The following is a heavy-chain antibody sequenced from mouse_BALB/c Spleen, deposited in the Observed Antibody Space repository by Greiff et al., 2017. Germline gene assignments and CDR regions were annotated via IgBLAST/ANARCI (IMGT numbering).Heavy chain of an antibody. J-gene: IGHJ2*01. V-gene: IGHV5-6-5*01. CDR3: ARGGYGSPLDY. CDR2: ISSGGST. D-gene: IGHD1-1*01. Sequence: EVQRVESGGGLVKPGGSLKLSCAASGFTFSSYAMSWVRQTPEKRLEWVASISSGGSTYYPDSVKGRFTISRDNARNILYLQMSSLRSEDTAMYYCARGGYGSPLDYWGQGTTLTVSS. CDR1: GFTFSSYA.